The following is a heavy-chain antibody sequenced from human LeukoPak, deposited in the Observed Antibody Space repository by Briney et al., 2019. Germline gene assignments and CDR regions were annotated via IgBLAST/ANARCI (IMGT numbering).Heavy chain of an antibody. CDR3: ARKLYYYDSVDFGWFDP. Sequence: GGSLRLSCAASGFTFSSYAMSWVRQAPGKGLEWVSTVSGSGGTTYYADSVKGRFTISRDNSKNTLYLQMNSLRAEDTGVYYCARKLYYYDSVDFGWFDPWGQGTLVTVSS. J-gene: IGHJ5*02. CDR1: GFTFSSYA. CDR2: VSGSGGTT. D-gene: IGHD3-22*01. V-gene: IGHV3-23*01.